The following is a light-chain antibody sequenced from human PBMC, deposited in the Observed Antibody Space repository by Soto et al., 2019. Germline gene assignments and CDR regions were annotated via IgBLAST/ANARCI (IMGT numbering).Light chain of an antibody. J-gene: IGKJ1*01. Sequence: EIVLTQSPGTLSLSPGDGATLSCRASQSVSSGYLAWYQQKPGQAPRLLIYGASRRPGGIPDGFSGSASGTDFTLSISGLAREDADEYWCQHCGNSAKFGQGSRVQI. CDR3: QHCGNSAK. CDR1: QSVSSGY. V-gene: IGKV3-20*01. CDR2: GAS.